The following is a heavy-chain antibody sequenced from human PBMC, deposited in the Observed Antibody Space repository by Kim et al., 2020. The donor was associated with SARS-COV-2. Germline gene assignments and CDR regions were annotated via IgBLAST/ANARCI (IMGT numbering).Heavy chain of an antibody. J-gene: IGHJ4*02. D-gene: IGHD5-18*01. V-gene: IGHV4-59*01. CDR2: IYYSGST. CDR3: ARGHVDTAYYY. CDR1: GGSISSYY. Sequence: SETLSLTCTVSGGSISSYYWSWIRQPPGKGLEWIGYIYYSGSTNYNPSLKTRVIISVDTSKNQLSLKLSSVPAADTAVYYFARGHVDTAYYYCGQGTLVT.